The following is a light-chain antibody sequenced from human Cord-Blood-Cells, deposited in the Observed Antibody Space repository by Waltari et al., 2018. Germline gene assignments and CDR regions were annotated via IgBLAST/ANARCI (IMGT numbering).Light chain of an antibody. CDR1: SSDVGGYND. J-gene: IGLJ3*02. CDR2: DVS. Sequence: QSALTQPASVSGSPGPSITISCTGTSSDVGGYNDVSWYQQHPGKAPKLMISDVSKRPYAVSNRFSGSKSGNPASLTISGLQDEDEADYYCSSYTSSSTWVFGGGTKLTVL. CDR3: SSYTSSSTWV. V-gene: IGLV2-14*01.